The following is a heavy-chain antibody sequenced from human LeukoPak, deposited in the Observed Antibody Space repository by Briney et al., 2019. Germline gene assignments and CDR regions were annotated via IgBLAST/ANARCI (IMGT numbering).Heavy chain of an antibody. CDR1: GFTFSSYD. CDR3: ARRNSGAFDI. J-gene: IGHJ3*02. Sequence: PGGSLRLSCAASGFTFSSYDFNWVRQAPGKGLEWVSAIGKAGDTYYPASVKGRFTISRENAKNTLYLQMNSMRVADTAVYYCARRNSGAFDIWGRGTMVSVSS. D-gene: IGHD3-10*01. CDR2: IGKAGDT. V-gene: IGHV3-13*04.